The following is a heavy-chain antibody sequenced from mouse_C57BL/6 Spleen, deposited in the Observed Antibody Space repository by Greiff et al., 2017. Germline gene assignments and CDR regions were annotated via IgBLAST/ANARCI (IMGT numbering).Heavy chain of an antibody. V-gene: IGHV1-53*01. J-gene: IGHJ3*01. CDR1: GYTFTSYW. CDR3: ARSYSWDGNYEWFAY. Sequence: QVQLQQPGTELVKPGASVKLSCKASGYTFTSYWMHGVKQRPGQGLEGIGNINPSNGGTNYNEKLKSKATLTVDKSSSTAYMQLSSLTSEDSAVYYCARSYSWDGNYEWFAYWGQGTLVTVSA. CDR2: INPSNGGT. D-gene: IGHD2-1*01.